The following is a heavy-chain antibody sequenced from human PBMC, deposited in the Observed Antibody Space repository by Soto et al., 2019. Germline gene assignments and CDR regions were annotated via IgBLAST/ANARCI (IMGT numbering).Heavy chain of an antibody. V-gene: IGHV4-34*01. CDR2: INHSGST. CDR1: GGSFIGYY. J-gene: IGHJ4*02. CDR3: ARGPRGHRPPQRFFDY. D-gene: IGHD3-16*01. Sequence: SETLSLTCAVYGGSFIGYYCIFIRHPPFKGLEWIVEINHSGSTNYNPSLKSRVTISVDTSKNQFSLKLSSVTAADTAVYYCARGPRGHRPPQRFFDYWGQGTLVTVSS.